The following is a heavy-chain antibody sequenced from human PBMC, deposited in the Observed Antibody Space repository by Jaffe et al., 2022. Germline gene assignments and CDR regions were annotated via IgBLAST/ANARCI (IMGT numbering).Heavy chain of an antibody. J-gene: IGHJ4*02. V-gene: IGHV3-49*03. D-gene: IGHD6-19*01. Sequence: EVQLVESGGGLVQPGRSLRLSCTASGFTFGDYAMSWFRQAPGKGLEWVGFIRSKAYGGTTEYAASVKGRFTISRDDSKSIAYLQMNSLKTEDTAVYYCTRDPTSRYSSGWAPNDYWGQGTLVTVSS. CDR2: IRSKAYGGTT. CDR3: TRDPTSRYSSGWAPNDY. CDR1: GFTFGDYA.